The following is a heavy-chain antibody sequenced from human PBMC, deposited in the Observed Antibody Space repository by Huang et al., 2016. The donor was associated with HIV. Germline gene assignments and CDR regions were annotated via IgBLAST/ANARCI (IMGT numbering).Heavy chain of an antibody. CDR2: MRSDGTNH. V-gene: IGHV3-30*02. D-gene: IGHD4-17*01. J-gene: IGHJ6*03. CDR3: AKDPHDNGDYSLYQYYYYLDV. CDR1: GFTFSRYG. Sequence: QVQLVESGGGVVQPGGSLRLSCSASGFTFSRYGMPWVRQGPGKGLEWVAVMRSDGTNHCDAESLKGRIIISRDNARNKLFLQVNSLRREDAGVYYCAKDPHDNGDYSLYQYYYYLDVWGKGTTVTVSS.